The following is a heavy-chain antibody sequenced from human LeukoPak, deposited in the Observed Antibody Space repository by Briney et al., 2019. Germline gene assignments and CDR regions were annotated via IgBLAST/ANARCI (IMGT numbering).Heavy chain of an antibody. J-gene: IGHJ3*02. CDR1: GYTFTSYY. CDR3: GRVCSGGSCYPTDAFDI. CDR2: INPSGGST. Sequence: ASVKVSCKAFGYTFTSYYMHWVRQAPRQGLEWMGIINPSGGSTSYAHKFPGRVTMTRDTSTSTVYMELISLSSEDTAVYYCGRVCSGGSCYPTDAFDIWGQGTMVTVSS. V-gene: IGHV1-46*03. D-gene: IGHD2-15*01.